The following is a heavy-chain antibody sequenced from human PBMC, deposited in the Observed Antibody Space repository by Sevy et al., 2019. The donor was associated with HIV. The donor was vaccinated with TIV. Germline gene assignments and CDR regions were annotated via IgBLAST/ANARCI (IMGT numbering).Heavy chain of an antibody. V-gene: IGHV4-59*11. CDR2: IYYTGST. CDR3: ARAPFFYGSGYYFDY. CDR1: GGSISSHY. D-gene: IGHD3-10*01. J-gene: IGHJ4*02. Sequence: SETLSLTCSVSGGSISSHYWSWLRQPPGKGLEWIGYIYYTGSTYYNPSLKSRVTISVGTSKSQFSLELTSVTAADTAVYFCARAPFFYGSGYYFDYWGQRTLVTVSS.